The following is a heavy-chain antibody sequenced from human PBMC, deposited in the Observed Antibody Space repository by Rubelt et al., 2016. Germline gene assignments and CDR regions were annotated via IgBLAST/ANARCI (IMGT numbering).Heavy chain of an antibody. J-gene: IGHJ4*02. V-gene: IGHV3-33*01. Sequence: AAGGFTFSSYGMHWVRQAPGKGLEWVAVIWYDGSNKYYADSVKGRFTISRDNSKNTLYLRMNRLRAEDTAVYYCARGTGGYDSSGYYVYWGQGTLVTVSS. D-gene: IGHD3-22*01. CDR2: IWYDGSNK. CDR1: GFTFSSYG. CDR3: ARGTGGYDSSGYYVY.